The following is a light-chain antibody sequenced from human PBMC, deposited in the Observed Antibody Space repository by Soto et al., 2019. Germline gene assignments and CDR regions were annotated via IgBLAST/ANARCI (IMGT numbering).Light chain of an antibody. J-gene: IGKJ2*01. Sequence: EIVLTQSPGTLSLSPGEGATLSCRAIQSVSSNNLAWYQQKPGRAPRLLIFGASNWASDIPHRFSGSGSGTDFTLTISRLEPEDFAVYYCQQFGSSPPYTFGKGNRLEIK. CDR3: QQFGSSPPYT. V-gene: IGKV3-20*01. CDR2: GAS. CDR1: QSVSSNN.